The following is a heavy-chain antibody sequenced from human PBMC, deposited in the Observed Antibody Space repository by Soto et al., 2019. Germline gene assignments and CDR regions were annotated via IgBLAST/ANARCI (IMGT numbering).Heavy chain of an antibody. V-gene: IGHV3-33*01. D-gene: IGHD1-7*01. J-gene: IGHJ3*02. CDR1: GFTFSSYA. CDR3: ARDNCNYVSAFDI. Sequence: QVQVVESGGGVVQPGRSLRLSCAASGFTFSSYAMHWVRQAPGKGLEWVAVIWNDGTNKYYADSVKGRFTISRDNSKTTLYLQMNSLRAEDTAVYYCARDNCNYVSAFDIWGQGTMVTVSS. CDR2: IWNDGTNK.